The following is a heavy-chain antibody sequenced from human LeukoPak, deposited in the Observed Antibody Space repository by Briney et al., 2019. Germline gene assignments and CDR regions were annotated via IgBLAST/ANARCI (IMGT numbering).Heavy chain of an antibody. J-gene: IGHJ4*02. CDR3: ARVGGRFSYGYVDY. Sequence: PSETLSLTRTVSGGSISSGDYYWSWIRQPPGKGLEWIGYISYSGSTYYNPSLKSRVTISVDTSKNQFSLKLRSVTAADTAVYYCARVGGRFSYGYVDYWGQGTLVTVSS. CDR2: ISYSGST. V-gene: IGHV4-30-4*01. D-gene: IGHD5-18*01. CDR1: GGSISSGDYY.